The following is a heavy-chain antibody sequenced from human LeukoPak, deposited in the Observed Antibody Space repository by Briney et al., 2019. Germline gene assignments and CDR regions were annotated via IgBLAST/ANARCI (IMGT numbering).Heavy chain of an antibody. CDR1: GFTFKSYD. CDR2: IGTAGDT. D-gene: IGHD6-13*01. V-gene: IGHV3-13*01. CDR3: ARGGRGTSWFDN. Sequence: GGSLRLSCAASGFTFKSYDMHWVRQAAGEGLEWVSAIGTAGDTYYPGSVKGRFTISRENAKNSLYLQMNSLRAGDTAVYYCARGGRGTSWFDNWGQGTLVTVSS. J-gene: IGHJ4*02.